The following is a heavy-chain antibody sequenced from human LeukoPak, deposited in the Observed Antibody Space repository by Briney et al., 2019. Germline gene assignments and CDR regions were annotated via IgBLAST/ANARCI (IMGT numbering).Heavy chain of an antibody. D-gene: IGHD6-13*01. J-gene: IGHJ5*02. CDR1: GGSISSYY. CDR3: ARDGSSWYLNWFDP. Sequence: SETLSLTCTVSGGSISSYYWSWIRQPAGKGLEWIGRIYTSGSTNYNPSLKSRVTMSVDTSKNQFSLKLSSVTAADTAVYYCARDGSSWYLNWFDPWGQGTLVTVSS. V-gene: IGHV4-4*07. CDR2: IYTSGST.